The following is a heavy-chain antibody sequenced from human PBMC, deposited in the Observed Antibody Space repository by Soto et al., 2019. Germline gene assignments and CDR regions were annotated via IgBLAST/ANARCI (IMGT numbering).Heavy chain of an antibody. D-gene: IGHD6-19*01. CDR3: AKGGRQWLVTSDFNY. Sequence: GGSLRLSCAASGFTFSNYAMSWVRQAPGKGLEWVSTISGSGDKTDYADSVWGRFTISRDNSKNTLYVQMNNVRAEDTAVYYCAKGGRQWLVTSDFNYWGQGALVTVSS. V-gene: IGHV3-23*01. CDR1: GFTFSNYA. CDR2: ISGSGDKT. J-gene: IGHJ4*02.